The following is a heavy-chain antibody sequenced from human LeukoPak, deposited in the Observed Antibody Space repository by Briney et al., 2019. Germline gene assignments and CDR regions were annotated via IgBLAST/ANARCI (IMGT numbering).Heavy chain of an antibody. CDR3: ARIGAAGYFDY. J-gene: IGHJ4*02. Sequence: SETLSLTCTVSGGSISSYYWSWIRQPPGKGLEWIGYIYYSGSTNYNPSLKSRVTISVDTSKNQFSLKLSSVTAADTAVYYCARIGAAGYFDYWGQGTLVTVAS. CDR2: IYYSGST. V-gene: IGHV4-59*01. D-gene: IGHD6-25*01. CDR1: GGSISSYY.